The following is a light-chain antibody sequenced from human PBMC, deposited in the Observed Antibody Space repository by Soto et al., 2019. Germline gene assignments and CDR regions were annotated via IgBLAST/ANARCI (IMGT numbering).Light chain of an antibody. CDR1: SSDVGSYNR. V-gene: IGLV2-18*02. J-gene: IGLJ1*01. Sequence: QSVLTQPPSVSGSPGQSVAISCTGTSSDVGSYNRVSWYQQPPGTAPKVMIYEVSNRPSGVPDRFSGFKSGNTASLTISGLQADDEADYYCSSYTSINTYVFGTGTKVTVL. CDR2: EVS. CDR3: SSYTSINTYV.